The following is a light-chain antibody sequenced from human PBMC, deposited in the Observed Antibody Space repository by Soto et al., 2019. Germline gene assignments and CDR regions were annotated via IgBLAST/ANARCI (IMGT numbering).Light chain of an antibody. CDR3: GTWDSSLSGGV. J-gene: IGLJ2*01. CDR2: DND. V-gene: IGLV1-51*01. CDR1: NSNIGNNY. Sequence: QSVLTQPPSVSAAPGQQVTISCSGSNSNIGNNYVSWYQQLPRTAPKLLIYDNDKRPSGIPDRFSGSRSGTSATLGITGLQTGDEADYYCGTWDSSLSGGVFGGGTQLTVL.